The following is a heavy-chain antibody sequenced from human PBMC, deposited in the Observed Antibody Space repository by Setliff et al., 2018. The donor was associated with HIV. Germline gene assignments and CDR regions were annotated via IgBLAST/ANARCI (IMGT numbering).Heavy chain of an antibody. CDR3: ARAEGDAFDI. V-gene: IGHV4-39*07. J-gene: IGHJ3*02. CDR2: IDHSGNT. CDR1: GVSISSRTYF. Sequence: SETLSLTCTVSGVSISSRTYFWAWIRQSPGRGLEWIGSIDHSGNTFYNPSLKSRVTISVDTSKNQFSLKLSSVTAADTAVYYCARAEGDAFDIWGQGTMVTVSS.